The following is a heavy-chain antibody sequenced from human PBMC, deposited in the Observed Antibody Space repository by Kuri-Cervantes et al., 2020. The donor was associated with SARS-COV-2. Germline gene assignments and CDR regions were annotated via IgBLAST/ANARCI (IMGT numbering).Heavy chain of an antibody. Sequence: GGSLRLSCAASGFTFSNYAMCWVRQAPGKGLEYVSAISSNGDSTYYADSVKSRFTMSRDNSKNTLYLQMGSLRAEDMAVYYCARVSRSGYLDYWGQGTLVTVSS. V-gene: IGHV3-64*02. J-gene: IGHJ4*02. D-gene: IGHD3-3*01. CDR3: ARVSRSGYLDY. CDR1: GFTFSNYA. CDR2: ISSNGDST.